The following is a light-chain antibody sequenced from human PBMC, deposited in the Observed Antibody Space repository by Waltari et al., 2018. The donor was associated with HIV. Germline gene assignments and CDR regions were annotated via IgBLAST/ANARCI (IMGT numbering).Light chain of an antibody. CDR2: KDS. Sequence: SYELTQPTSVSVSPGQTARITCSGDALPKQYTYWSPQKPVHAPALVIYKDSGRPSGIPERFSGSNSGTTVTLTISGVQAEDEADYYCQSADSSGSPYVVFGGGTKLTVL. CDR1: ALPKQY. V-gene: IGLV3-25*03. J-gene: IGLJ2*01. CDR3: QSADSSGSPYVV.